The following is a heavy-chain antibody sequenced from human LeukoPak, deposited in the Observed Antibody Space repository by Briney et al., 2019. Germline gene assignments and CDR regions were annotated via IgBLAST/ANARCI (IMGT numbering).Heavy chain of an antibody. CDR2: IEPDGRET. CDR3: ARGPL. J-gene: IGHJ4*02. Sequence: GGSLRLSCAASGFSFSSSWMSRARQAPGKGLDWVAAIEPDGRETYYVESVRGRLTISRDNAKNSLYLQMNSLRAEDTAVYYCARGPLWGQGTLVTVSS. CDR1: GFSFSSSW. V-gene: IGHV3-7*01.